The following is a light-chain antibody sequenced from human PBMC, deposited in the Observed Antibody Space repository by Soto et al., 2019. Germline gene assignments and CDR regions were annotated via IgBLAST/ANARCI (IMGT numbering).Light chain of an antibody. CDR1: QSISSW. Sequence: EIELTQSPGTLSLSPGESATLSCRASQSISSWLAWYQQKPGKAPKLLIYKASSLESGVPSRFSGSGSGTEFTLTISSLQPDDFATYYCQQYNSYLLTFGGGTKVDIK. CDR2: KAS. CDR3: QQYNSYLLT. V-gene: IGKV1-5*03. J-gene: IGKJ4*01.